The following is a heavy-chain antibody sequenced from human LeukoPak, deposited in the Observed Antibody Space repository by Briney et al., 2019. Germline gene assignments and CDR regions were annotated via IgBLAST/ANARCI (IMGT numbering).Heavy chain of an antibody. D-gene: IGHD6-13*01. V-gene: IGHV4-59*01. Sequence: SETLSLTCTVSGGSISSYYWSWIRQPPGKGLEWIGYIYCSWSTNYNPSPMILVTISVDTSENQLSLKMNSVTAAHTAAYYCAGPPPLLYSSSSLGAFDIWGQGTMVHVSS. CDR2: IYCSWST. CDR3: AGPPPLLYSSSSLGAFDI. J-gene: IGHJ3*02. CDR1: GGSISSYY.